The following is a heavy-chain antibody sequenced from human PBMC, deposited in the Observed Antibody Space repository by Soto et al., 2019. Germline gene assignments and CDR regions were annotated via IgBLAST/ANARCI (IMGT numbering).Heavy chain of an antibody. J-gene: IGHJ4*02. CDR1: GFSFSTYA. V-gene: IGHV3-48*02. Sequence: DVQLVESGGGLVQPGGSLGLSCAASGFSFSTYAIHWVRQAPGKGLEWISYINSASTTTFDADSVKGRFTVSRGNAKDTAYMQMSCLRHGDTAVYYCARDLSHWGQGTLVTVSS. CDR3: ARDLSH. CDR2: INSASTTT.